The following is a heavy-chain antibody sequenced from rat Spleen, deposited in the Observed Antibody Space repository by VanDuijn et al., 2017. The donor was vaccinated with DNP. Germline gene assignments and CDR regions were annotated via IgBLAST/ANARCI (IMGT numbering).Heavy chain of an antibody. J-gene: IGHJ1*01. CDR1: GFTFSSYW. Sequence: EVRLVETGGGLVQPGRSLKLSCVASGFTFSSYWMYWIRQAPKKGLEWVATISYEGSSTYYRDSVKGRFTISRNNAKSTPYLQMDSLRSGDTATYFCARHGRVTTVATYWYFDFWGPGTMVTVSS. CDR2: ISYEGSST. CDR3: ARHGRVTTVATYWYFDF. D-gene: IGHD1-3*01. V-gene: IGHV5-7*01.